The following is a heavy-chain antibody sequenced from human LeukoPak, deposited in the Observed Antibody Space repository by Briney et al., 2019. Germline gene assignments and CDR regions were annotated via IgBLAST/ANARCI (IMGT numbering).Heavy chain of an antibody. CDR3: ARNVSSGYFNY. D-gene: IGHD3-10*02. V-gene: IGHV4-39*01. J-gene: IGHJ4*02. CDR1: GGSFTGTPHY. CDR2: VYYSGST. Sequence: SETLSLTCSVSGGSFTGTPHYWAWIRQPPGQGLEWIGSVYYSGSTSYSPSLTSRVTISVDRSKNQFSLRLTSVTGADTAVYYCARNVSSGYFNYWGQGTLVTVSS.